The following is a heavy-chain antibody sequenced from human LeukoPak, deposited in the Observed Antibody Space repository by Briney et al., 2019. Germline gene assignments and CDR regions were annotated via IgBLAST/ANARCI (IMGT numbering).Heavy chain of an antibody. CDR2: ISSSGSTI. V-gene: IGHV3-48*03. D-gene: IGHD3-10*01. CDR3: ARLGVRGVIGSGY. CDR1: GFTFSSYV. Sequence: GGSLRLSCAASGFTFSSYVMNWVRQAPGKGLEWVSYISSSGSTIYYADSVKGRFTTSRDNAKNSLYLQMNSLRAEDTAVYYCARLGVRGVIGSGYWGQGTLVTVSS. J-gene: IGHJ4*02.